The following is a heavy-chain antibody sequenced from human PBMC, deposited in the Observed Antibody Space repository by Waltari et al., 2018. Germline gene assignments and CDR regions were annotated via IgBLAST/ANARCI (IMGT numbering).Heavy chain of an antibody. V-gene: IGHV4-4*07. CDR2: IYTSGST. D-gene: IGHD3-16*01. J-gene: IGHJ3*02. CDR1: GGSISSYY. CDR3: ARSGVGEFLRDAFDI. Sequence: QVQLQESGPGLVKPSETLSLTCTVSGGSISSYYWSWIRQPAGKGLEWIGRIYTSGSTNYKPSLKSRVTMSVDTSKNQFSLKLSSVTAADTAVYYCARSGVGEFLRDAFDIWGQGTMVTVSS.